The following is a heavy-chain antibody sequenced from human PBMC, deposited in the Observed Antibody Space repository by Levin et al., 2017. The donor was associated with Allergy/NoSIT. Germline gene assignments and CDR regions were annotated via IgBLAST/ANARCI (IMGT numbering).Heavy chain of an antibody. J-gene: IGHJ5*02. CDR3: ARHHTAWNYAGWFDP. Sequence: PGESLKISCKGSGYSFTTYWIGWVRQMPGKGLEYMGVIYPGDSKTRYSPSFRGQVIISADTSLSTTYLQWSSLKASDTAMYYCARHHTAWNYAGWFDPWGQGTLVTVSS. D-gene: IGHD1-7*01. CDR1: GYSFTTYW. V-gene: IGHV5-51*01. CDR2: IYPGDSKT.